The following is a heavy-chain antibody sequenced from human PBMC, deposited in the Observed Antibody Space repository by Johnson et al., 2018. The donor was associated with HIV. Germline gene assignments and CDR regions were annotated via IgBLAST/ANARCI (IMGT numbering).Heavy chain of an antibody. V-gene: IGHV3-74*01. D-gene: IGHD3-22*01. Sequence: VQLVESGGGLVQPGGSLRLSCAASGFTLTTHWMHWVRQAPGKGLVWVSRINRDGSTTDYADSVTGRFTISRDNAKNTVYLQMNSLRAEDTALYYCAREISRYYYDYAAFDLWGQGTTVTVSS. CDR2: INRDGSTT. J-gene: IGHJ3*01. CDR3: AREISRYYYDYAAFDL. CDR1: GFTLTTHW.